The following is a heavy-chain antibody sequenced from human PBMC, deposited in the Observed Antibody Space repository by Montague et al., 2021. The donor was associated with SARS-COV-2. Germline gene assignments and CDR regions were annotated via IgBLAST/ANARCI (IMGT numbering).Heavy chain of an antibody. CDR3: ARGSVFRYYDFLTGSRSYFDY. Sequence: SETLSLTCAVDGGSFSGYYWSWNRQPPGRGLEWIGEINHSGSTKXRSSLKSRATISADTSKKQFSLKMSSVNAADRAVYYCARGSVFRYYDFLTGSRSYFDYWGQGTPVTVSS. D-gene: IGHD3-9*01. J-gene: IGHJ4*02. CDR2: INHSGST. V-gene: IGHV4-34*01. CDR1: GGSFSGYY.